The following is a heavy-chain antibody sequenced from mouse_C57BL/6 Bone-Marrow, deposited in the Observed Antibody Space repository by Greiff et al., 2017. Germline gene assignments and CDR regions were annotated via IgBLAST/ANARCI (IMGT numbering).Heavy chain of an antibody. CDR1: GYTFTSYW. CDR3: ARPYYYGPWFAY. Sequence: QVQLKQPGAELVKPGASVKLSCKASGYTFTSYWMHWVKHRPGQGLEWIGMIHPNSGSTNYNEKFKSKATLTVDKSSSTAYMQLSSLTSEDSAVYYCARPYYYGPWFAYWGQGTLVTVSA. J-gene: IGHJ3*01. V-gene: IGHV1-64*01. D-gene: IGHD1-1*01. CDR2: IHPNSGST.